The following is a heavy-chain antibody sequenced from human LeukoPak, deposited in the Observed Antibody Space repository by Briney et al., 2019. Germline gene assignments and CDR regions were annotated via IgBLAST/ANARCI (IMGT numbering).Heavy chain of an antibody. D-gene: IGHD4-11*01. V-gene: IGHV3-33*06. CDR1: GFIFSSYG. CDR3: AKDTGYYYYYMDV. CDR2: LWYDGSNK. J-gene: IGHJ6*03. Sequence: GGSLRLSCAASGFIFSSYGMHWFRQAPGKGLEWVAVLWYDGSNKYYADSVKGRFTISRDNSKNTLYLQMNSLRAEDTAVYYCAKDTGYYYYYMDVWGKGTTVTLSS.